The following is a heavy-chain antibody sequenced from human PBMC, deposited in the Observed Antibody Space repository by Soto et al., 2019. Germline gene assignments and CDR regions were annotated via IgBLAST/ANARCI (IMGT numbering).Heavy chain of an antibody. V-gene: IGHV3-23*01. D-gene: IGHD3-22*01. J-gene: IGHJ3*01. CDR2: VSGRGADK. CDR3: AVTRIYDNFDYHSDGLNF. CDR1: GFTFSSYT. Sequence: GGSLRLSCAASGFTFSSYTMNWVRQAPGKGLEWVSGVSGRGADKFYADSVKGRFTISRDNSINLLFLQMNDLRAEDKAVYFCAVTRIYDNFDYHSDGLNFWGQDTMVTVSS.